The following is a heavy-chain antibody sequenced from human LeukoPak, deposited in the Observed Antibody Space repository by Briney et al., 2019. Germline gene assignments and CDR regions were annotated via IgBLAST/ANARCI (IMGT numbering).Heavy chain of an antibody. V-gene: IGHV3-53*01. Sequence: PGGSLRLSCAASGFTVSSNYMSWVHQAPGKGLEWVSVIYSGGSTYYADSVKGRFTISRDNPKNTLYLQMNSLRAEDTAVYYCARGGGIKHFDYWGQGTLVTVSS. J-gene: IGHJ4*02. D-gene: IGHD3-16*01. CDR3: ARGGGIKHFDY. CDR1: GFTVSSNY. CDR2: IYSGGST.